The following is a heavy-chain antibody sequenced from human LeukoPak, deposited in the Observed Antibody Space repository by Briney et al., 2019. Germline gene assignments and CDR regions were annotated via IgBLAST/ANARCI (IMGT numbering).Heavy chain of an antibody. Sequence: GGSLRLSCAASGFTFSSYAMSWVRQAPGKGLEWVSAISGSGGSTYYADSVKGRFTISRDNAKNSLYLQMNSLRAEDTALYYCAKAVRLGELSPVDYRGQGTLATVSS. CDR2: ISGSGGST. V-gene: IGHV3-23*01. CDR1: GFTFSSYA. CDR3: AKAVRLGELSPVDY. D-gene: IGHD3-16*02. J-gene: IGHJ4*02.